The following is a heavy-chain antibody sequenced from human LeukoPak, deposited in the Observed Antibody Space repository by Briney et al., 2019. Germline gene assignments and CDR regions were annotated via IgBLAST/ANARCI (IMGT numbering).Heavy chain of an antibody. CDR1: GYTFTGYY. CDR2: ISAYNGNT. Sequence: ASVKVSCKASGYTFTGYYMHWVRQAPGQGLEWMGWISAYNGNTNYAQKLQGRVTMTTDTSTSTAYMELRSLRSDDTAVYYCARVDTAMAYYFDYWGQGTLVTVSS. D-gene: IGHD5-18*01. J-gene: IGHJ4*02. V-gene: IGHV1-18*04. CDR3: ARVDTAMAYYFDY.